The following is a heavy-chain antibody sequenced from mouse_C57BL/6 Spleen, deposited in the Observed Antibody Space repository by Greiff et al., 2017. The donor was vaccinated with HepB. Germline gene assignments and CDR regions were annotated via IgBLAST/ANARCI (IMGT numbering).Heavy chain of an antibody. CDR1: GYAFSSYW. J-gene: IGHJ3*01. Sequence: QVQLKQSGAELVKPGASVKISCKASGYAFSSYWMNWVKQRPGKGLEWIGQIYPGDGDTNYNGKFKGKATLTADKSSSTAYMQLSSLTSEDSAVYLCAREGYDGYQAWFAYWGQGTLVTVSA. CDR2: IYPGDGDT. D-gene: IGHD2-3*01. CDR3: AREGYDGYQAWFAY. V-gene: IGHV1-80*01.